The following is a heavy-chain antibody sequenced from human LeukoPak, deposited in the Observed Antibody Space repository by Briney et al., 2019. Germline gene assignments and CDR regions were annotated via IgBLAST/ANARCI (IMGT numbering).Heavy chain of an antibody. Sequence: SETLSLTCTVSAGPISSSGYYWGWIRQSPGNGLEWIGSISYIGSTYYNPSLKSRVTISVDTSKNHFSLKLSSVTAADTAVYYCARHLIAHFESSGYYSHYFDYWGQGTLVTVSS. J-gene: IGHJ4*02. CDR2: ISYIGST. D-gene: IGHD3-22*01. CDR3: ARHLIAHFESSGYYSHYFDY. V-gene: IGHV4-39*01. CDR1: AGPISSSGYY.